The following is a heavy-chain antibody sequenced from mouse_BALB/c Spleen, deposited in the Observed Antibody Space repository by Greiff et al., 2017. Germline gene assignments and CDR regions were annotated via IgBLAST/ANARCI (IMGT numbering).Heavy chain of an antibody. CDR1: GYTFTSYW. D-gene: IGHD4-1*01. CDR3: TRGDWVDY. CDR2: IYPSDSYT. J-gene: IGHJ2*01. V-gene: IGHV1-69*02. Sequence: QVQLQQPGAELVRPGASVKLSCKASGYTFTSYWINWVKQRPGQGLEWIGNIYPSDSYTNYNQKFKDKATLTVDKSSSTAYMQLSSPTSEDSAVYYCTRGDWVDYWGQGTTLTVSS.